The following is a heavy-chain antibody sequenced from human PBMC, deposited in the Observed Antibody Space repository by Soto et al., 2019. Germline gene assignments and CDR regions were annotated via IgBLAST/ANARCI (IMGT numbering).Heavy chain of an antibody. D-gene: IGHD3-3*01. CDR1: GGSVSSGSYY. J-gene: IGHJ4*02. V-gene: IGHV4-61*01. CDR3: ARREWLQNYFDY. Sequence: KTSETLSLTCTVSGGSVSSGSYYWSWIRQPPGKGLEWIGYIYYSGSTNYNPSLKSRVTISVDTSKNQFSLKLSSVTAGDTTVYYCARREWLQNYFDYCGQGTLVTVSS. CDR2: IYYSGST.